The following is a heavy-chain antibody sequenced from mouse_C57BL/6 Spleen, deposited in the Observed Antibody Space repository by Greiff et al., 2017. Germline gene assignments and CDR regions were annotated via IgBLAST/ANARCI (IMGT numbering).Heavy chain of an antibody. CDR3: ARSGGPYFDV. CDR2: IHPNSGST. Sequence: QVQLQQPGAELVKPGASVKLSCKASGYTFTSYWMHWVKQRPGQGLEWIGMIHPNSGSTNYNEKFKSQATLTVDKSSSTAYMQLSSLTSEDSAVYYCARSGGPYFDVWGTGTTVTVSS. D-gene: IGHD3-1*01. V-gene: IGHV1-64*01. J-gene: IGHJ1*03. CDR1: GYTFTSYW.